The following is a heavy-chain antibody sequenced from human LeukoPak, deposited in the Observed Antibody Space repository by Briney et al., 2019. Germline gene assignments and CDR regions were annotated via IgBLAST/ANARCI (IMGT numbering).Heavy chain of an antibody. CDR1: GGSLSGYY. CDR3: VSRGLRLRNNFDY. Sequence: SETLSLTCAVYGGSLSGYYWSWIRQPPGKGLEWIGEINHSGSTNYNPSLKSRVTISVDTSKNQFSLKLSSVTAADTAVYYCVSRGLRLRNNFDYWGQGTLVTVSS. D-gene: IGHD5-12*01. CDR2: INHSGST. V-gene: IGHV4-34*01. J-gene: IGHJ4*02.